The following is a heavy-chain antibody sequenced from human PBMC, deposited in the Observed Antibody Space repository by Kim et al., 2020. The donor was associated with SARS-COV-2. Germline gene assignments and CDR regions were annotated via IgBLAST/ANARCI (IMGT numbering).Heavy chain of an antibody. V-gene: IGHV1-2*06. D-gene: IGHD1-26*01. J-gene: IGHJ3*02. Sequence: ASVKVSCKASGYTFTGYYMHWVRQAPGQGLEWMGRINPNSGGTNYAQKFQGRVTMTRDTSISTAYMELSRLRSDDTAVYYCARATRQLVGAKGDDAFDIWGQGTMVTVSS. CDR1: GYTFTGYY. CDR3: ARATRQLVGAKGDDAFDI. CDR2: INPNSGGT.